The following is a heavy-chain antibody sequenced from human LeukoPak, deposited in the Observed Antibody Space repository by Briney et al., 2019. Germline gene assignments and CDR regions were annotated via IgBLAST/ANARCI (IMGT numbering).Heavy chain of an antibody. Sequence: GGSLRLSCAASGFTFSSYAMSWVRQAPGKGLEWVSAISVSGGSTYYADSVKGRFTISRDNSKNTLYLQMNSLRAEDTAVYYCAKDQRSSGWYYFDYWGQGNLVTVSS. CDR3: AKDQRSSGWYYFDY. CDR2: ISVSGGST. V-gene: IGHV3-23*01. D-gene: IGHD6-19*01. CDR1: GFTFSSYA. J-gene: IGHJ4*02.